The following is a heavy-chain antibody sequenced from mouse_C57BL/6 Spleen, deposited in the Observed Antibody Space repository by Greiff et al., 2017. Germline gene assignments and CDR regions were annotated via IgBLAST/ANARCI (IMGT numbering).Heavy chain of an antibody. CDR2: INPSNGGT. J-gene: IGHJ4*01. Sequence: QVQLKQPGTELVKPGASVKLSCKASGYTFTSYWMHWVKQRPGQGLEWIGNINPSNGGTNYNEKFKSKATLTVDKSSSTAYMQLSSLTSEDSAVYYCASGDYGNYGAMDYWGQGTSVTVSS. D-gene: IGHD2-1*01. CDR1: GYTFTSYW. CDR3: ASGDYGNYGAMDY. V-gene: IGHV1-53*01.